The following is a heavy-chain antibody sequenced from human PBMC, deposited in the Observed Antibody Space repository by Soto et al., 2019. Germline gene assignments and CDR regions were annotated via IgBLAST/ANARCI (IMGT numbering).Heavy chain of an antibody. D-gene: IGHD2-2*01. CDR3: ARMWCSSTSCYSDYYYGMDV. Sequence: QVQLVQSGAEVKKPGSSVKVSCKASGGTFSSYAISWVRQAPGQGLEWMGGIIPIFGTANYAQKFQGRVTITADESTSTAYMGLSSLRSEDTAVYYCARMWCSSTSCYSDYYYGMDVWGQGTTVTVSS. J-gene: IGHJ6*02. V-gene: IGHV1-69*01. CDR2: IIPIFGTA. CDR1: GGTFSSYA.